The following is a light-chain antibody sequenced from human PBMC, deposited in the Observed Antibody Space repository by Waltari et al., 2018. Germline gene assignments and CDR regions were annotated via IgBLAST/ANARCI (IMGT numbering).Light chain of an antibody. J-gene: IGKJ3*01. V-gene: IGKV2-28*01. CDR2: LGS. CDR1: QSLLHSDGHNY. CDR3: MQALQTPFT. Sequence: DIVMTQSPLSLPVTPGEPASISCRSSQSLLHSDGHNYLDWYLQKPGQSPQLLIYLGSTRASGVPDRFSGSGSGTECTLKISRVEAEDVGVYYCMQALQTPFTFGPGTKVDIK.